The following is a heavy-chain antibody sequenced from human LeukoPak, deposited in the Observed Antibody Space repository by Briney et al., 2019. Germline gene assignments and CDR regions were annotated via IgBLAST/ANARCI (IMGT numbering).Heavy chain of an antibody. J-gene: IGHJ6*03. D-gene: IGHD3-9*01. CDR3: AGAPTGDYYYYYHMDV. V-gene: IGHV3-48*03. CDR2: ISESGTVI. Sequence: PGGSLRLSCAASGFALSNNEMKWVRQAPGKGLEWISDISESGTVIYYADSVKGRFTISRDNANNSLYLQMNSLRAEDTAIYSCAGAPTGDYYYYYHMDVWGKGTTVTVSS. CDR1: GFALSNNE.